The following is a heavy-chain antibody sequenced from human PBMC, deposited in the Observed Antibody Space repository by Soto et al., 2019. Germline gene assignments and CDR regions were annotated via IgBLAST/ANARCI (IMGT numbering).Heavy chain of an antibody. D-gene: IGHD1-20*01. CDR3: VAGDRYYDMGV. CDR2: ISYDGSNK. V-gene: IGHV3-30-3*01. Sequence: QVQLVESVGGVVQPGRSLRVSCAASGITISNYFMYWVRQAPGKGLEWVAAISYDGSNKHYSDSVKGRFTISRDNSKNTLYLQMNGLRDEDTAVYYCVAGDRYYDMGVWGQGTTVAVSS. J-gene: IGHJ6*02. CDR1: GITISNYF.